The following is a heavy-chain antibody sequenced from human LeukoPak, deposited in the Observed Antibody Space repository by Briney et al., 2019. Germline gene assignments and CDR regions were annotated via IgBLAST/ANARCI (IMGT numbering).Heavy chain of an antibody. CDR1: GGSISSGGYS. CDR2: IYHSGST. Sequence: PSETLSVTCAVSGGSISSGGYSWSWIRQPPGKGLEWIGYIYHSGSTYYNPSLKSRVTISVDRSKNQFSLKLSSVTAADTAVYYCAREITGYNWFDPWGQGTLVTVSS. V-gene: IGHV4-30-2*01. CDR3: AREITGYNWFDP. D-gene: IGHD3-16*01. J-gene: IGHJ5*02.